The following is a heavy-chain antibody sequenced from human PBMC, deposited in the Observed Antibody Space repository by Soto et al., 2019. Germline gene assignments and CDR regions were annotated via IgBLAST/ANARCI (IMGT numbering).Heavy chain of an antibody. CDR2: ISSSSSYI. J-gene: IGHJ5*02. CDR3: ARVGATYCGGDCYNYNWFDP. V-gene: IGHV3-21*01. D-gene: IGHD2-21*01. CDR1: GFTFSGYS. Sequence: GGSLRLSCAASGFTFSGYSMNWVRQAPGKGLEWVSSISSSSSYIYYADSVKGRFTISRDNAKNSLYLQMNSLRAEDTAVYYCARVGATYCGGDCYNYNWFDPWGQGTLVTVSS.